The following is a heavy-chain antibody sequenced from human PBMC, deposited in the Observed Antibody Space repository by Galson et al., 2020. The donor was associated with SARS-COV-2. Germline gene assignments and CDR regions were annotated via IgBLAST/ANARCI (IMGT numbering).Heavy chain of an antibody. CDR1: GFTFSSYA. CDR3: AREQPYGDYVFGAFDY. J-gene: IGHJ4*02. V-gene: IGHV3-30*04. CDR2: ITYDGSKK. Sequence: GESLKISCAASGFTFSSYAMHWVRQAPGKGLEWVAVITYDGSKKYYADSVKGRFTISRDNSKNSLYLQMNSLRAEDTAVYYCAREQPYGDYVFGAFDYWGQGTLVTVSS. D-gene: IGHD4-17*01.